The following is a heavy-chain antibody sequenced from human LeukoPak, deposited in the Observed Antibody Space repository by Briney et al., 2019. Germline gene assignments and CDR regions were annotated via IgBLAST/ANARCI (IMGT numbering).Heavy chain of an antibody. CDR2: ISTSSNTI. D-gene: IGHD4-23*01. V-gene: IGHV3-48*04. CDR3: ARPADYGGTLVWYFDL. Sequence: GGSLRLSCAASGFTFSSYSMHWVRQAPGKGLEWVSFISTSSNTIYYSDSVRDRFSISRDNAKNSLYLQMNSLGAEDTAVYYCARPADYGGTLVWYFDLGGRGTLVTVSS. CDR1: GFTFSSYS. J-gene: IGHJ2*01.